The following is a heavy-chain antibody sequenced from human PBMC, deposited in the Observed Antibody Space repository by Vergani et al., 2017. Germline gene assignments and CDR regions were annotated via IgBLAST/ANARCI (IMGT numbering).Heavy chain of an antibody. J-gene: IGHJ4*02. CDR1: GFSFSSFG. CDR3: VKDHPVFDE. V-gene: IGHV3-30*02. Sequence: QVQLVESGGGVVQPVRSLRLSCAASGFSFSSFGFHWVRQAPGKGLEWVAFIQKDGIDKFYADSVRGRFTISRDISKNTLYLEMNSLSAEDTALYHCVKDHPVFDEWGRGTLVSVS. CDR2: IQKDGIDK.